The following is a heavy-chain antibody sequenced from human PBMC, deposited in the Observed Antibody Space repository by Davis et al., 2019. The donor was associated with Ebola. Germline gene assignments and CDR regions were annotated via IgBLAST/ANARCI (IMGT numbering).Heavy chain of an antibody. V-gene: IGHV4-31*11. CDR3: ARDADFGGLGYGMDV. Sequence: SETLSLTCAVSGGSISSGGYSWSWVRQAPGKGLEWIGYVSYSGSASYNPSLKSRVTISADTSKSQFTLKLSSVTAADTAVYYCARDADFGGLGYGMDVWGQGTTVTVSS. CDR2: VSYSGSA. J-gene: IGHJ6*02. CDR1: GGSISSGGYS. D-gene: IGHD3-16*01.